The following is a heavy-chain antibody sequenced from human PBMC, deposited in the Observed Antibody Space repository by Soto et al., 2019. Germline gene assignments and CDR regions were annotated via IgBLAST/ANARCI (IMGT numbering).Heavy chain of an antibody. CDR1: GGSISSYY. V-gene: IGHV4-4*07. D-gene: IGHD3-22*01. J-gene: IGHJ5*02. CDR2: IYTSGST. CDR3: ARDYYDSSGYSNWFDP. Sequence: QVQLQESGPGLVKSSETLSLTCTVSGGSISSYYWSWIRQPAGKGLEWIGRIYTSGSTNYNPPLKSRVTMSVDTSKNQFSLKLSSVTAADTAVYYCARDYYDSSGYSNWFDPWGQGTLVTVSS.